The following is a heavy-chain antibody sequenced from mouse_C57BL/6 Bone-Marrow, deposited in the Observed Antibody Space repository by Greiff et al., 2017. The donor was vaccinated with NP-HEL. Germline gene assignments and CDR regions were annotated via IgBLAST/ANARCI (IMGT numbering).Heavy chain of an antibody. CDR2: IDPSDSYT. J-gene: IGHJ4*01. Sequence: QLQQPGAELVMPGASVKLSCKASGYTFTSYWMHWVKQRPGQGLEWIGEIDPSDSYTNYNQKFKGKSTLTVDKSSSTAYMQLSSLTSEDSAVYYCARNYYSNYCYAMDYWGQGTSVTVSS. D-gene: IGHD2-5*01. CDR1: GYTFTSYW. V-gene: IGHV1-69*01. CDR3: ARNYYSNYCYAMDY.